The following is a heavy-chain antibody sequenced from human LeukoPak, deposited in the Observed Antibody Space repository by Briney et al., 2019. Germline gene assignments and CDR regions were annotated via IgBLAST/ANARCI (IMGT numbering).Heavy chain of an antibody. V-gene: IGHV3-33*01. Sequence: GGSLRLSCAASGFIFSNYVMHWVRQAPGKGLERVALTWYDESNKYYDESVKGRFTISRDNSKNTLYLQMNSLRAEDTAVYYCARDLWCGADCYGTFDIWGQGTMVSVSS. D-gene: IGHD2-21*02. CDR2: TWYDESNK. CDR1: GFIFSNYV. CDR3: ARDLWCGADCYGTFDI. J-gene: IGHJ3*02.